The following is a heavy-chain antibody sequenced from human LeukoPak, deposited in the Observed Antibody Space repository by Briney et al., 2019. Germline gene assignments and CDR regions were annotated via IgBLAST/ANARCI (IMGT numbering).Heavy chain of an antibody. Sequence: SETLSLTCTVSGGSIRSYYWSWIRQAPGKELDWIGYISDSGSTNYNPSLKSCVTISEATSKNQLSLKLSSVTAADTAVYHCARMAYGDPHFYWYFDLWGRGTLVTVSS. CDR1: GGSIRSYY. V-gene: IGHV4-59*01. J-gene: IGHJ2*01. CDR2: ISDSGST. D-gene: IGHD4-17*01. CDR3: ARMAYGDPHFYWYFDL.